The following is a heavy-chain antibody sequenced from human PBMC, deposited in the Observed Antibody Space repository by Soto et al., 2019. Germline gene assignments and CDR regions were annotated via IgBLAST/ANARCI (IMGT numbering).Heavy chain of an antibody. J-gene: IGHJ4*02. CDR3: ASRKERSGPNYFDY. D-gene: IGHD6-25*01. V-gene: IGHV1-8*01. Sequence: QVQLVQSGAEVKRPGASLKVSCQASGYTFTTYDINWVRQAPGQGLEWMGWMNPYTGKAGYAQKFQGRVTMTRYNAISTAYMELSSLRSEDTAVYYCASRKERSGPNYFDYWGLGTLVTVSS. CDR2: MNPYTGKA. CDR1: GYTFTTYD.